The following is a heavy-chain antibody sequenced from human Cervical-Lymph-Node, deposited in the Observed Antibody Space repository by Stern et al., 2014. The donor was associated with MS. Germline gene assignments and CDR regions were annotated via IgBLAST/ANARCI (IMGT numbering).Heavy chain of an antibody. CDR3: ARGHIPYAYNYLFDY. D-gene: IGHD5-24*01. CDR1: GFTFRSYG. V-gene: IGHV3-33*01. J-gene: IGHJ4*02. Sequence: QVQLVESGGGVVQPGTSLRLSWAASGFTFRSYGMHWVRQAPGQGLEWVALVWYDGSTAYYRNSVKGRFTISRDNSNNTLFLQMNSLTAEDTAVYYCARGHIPYAYNYLFDYWGQGTLVTVSS. CDR2: VWYDGSTA.